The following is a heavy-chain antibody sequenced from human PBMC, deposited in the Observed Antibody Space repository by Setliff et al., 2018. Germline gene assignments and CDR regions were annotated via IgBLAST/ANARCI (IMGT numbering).Heavy chain of an antibody. Sequence: GASVKVSCKASGYTFTSYDINWVRQAPGQGLEWMGWISAYNGNTNYAQKLQGRVTMTTDTSTSTAYMELRSLRSDDTAVYYCASDGQGNYNFWSGSYYYYGMDVWGQGTTVTVSS. D-gene: IGHD3-3*01. CDR1: GYTFTSYD. CDR3: ASDGQGNYNFWSGSYYYYGMDV. J-gene: IGHJ6*02. CDR2: ISAYNGNT. V-gene: IGHV1-18*01.